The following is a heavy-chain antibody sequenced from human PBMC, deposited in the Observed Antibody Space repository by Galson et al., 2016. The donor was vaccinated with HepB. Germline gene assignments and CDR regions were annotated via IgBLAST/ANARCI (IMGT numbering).Heavy chain of an antibody. CDR2: IYYTGIT. CDR1: GGSISNPGYY. Sequence: TLSLTCTVSGGSISNPGYYWTWIRQHPGTGLEWIGHIYYTGITYYNPSLESRVTIPVDTSKKQFSLKLLSVTAADTAVYYCGRVDNADDFVDYWGQGTLVTVSS. CDR3: GRVDNADDFVDY. V-gene: IGHV4-31*03. J-gene: IGHJ4*02. D-gene: IGHD3-3*01.